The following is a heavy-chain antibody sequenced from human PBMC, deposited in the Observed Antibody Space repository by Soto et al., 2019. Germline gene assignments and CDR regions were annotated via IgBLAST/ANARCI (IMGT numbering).Heavy chain of an antibody. D-gene: IGHD3-10*01. CDR3: SRLTTMVREINDDTFDF. CDR2: INPTGGRA. Sequence: ASVKVSCKASGYTFTHYYIHWVRQAPGQGLEWMGVINPTGGRASYAPKFQGRVTLTRDTSTSTAYMELSSLRSDDTAVYFCSRLTTMVREINDDTFDFWGQGTLVTVSS. V-gene: IGHV1-46*03. J-gene: IGHJ3*01. CDR1: GYTFTHYY.